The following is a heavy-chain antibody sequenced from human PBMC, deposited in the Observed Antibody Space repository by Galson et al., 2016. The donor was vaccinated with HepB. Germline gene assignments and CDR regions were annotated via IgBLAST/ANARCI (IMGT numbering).Heavy chain of an antibody. CDR2: ISSNGGNT. Sequence: SLRLSCAASGFTFSRYVMQWVRQAPGKGLEYVSVISSNGGNTYYADSVKGRFTISRDNSKNTLYLQMRSLRAEDTAVYYCVKVGWELLFVHLDYWGQGTLVTVSS. V-gene: IGHV3-64D*06. D-gene: IGHD1-26*01. J-gene: IGHJ4*02. CDR1: GFTFSRYV. CDR3: VKVGWELLFVHLDY.